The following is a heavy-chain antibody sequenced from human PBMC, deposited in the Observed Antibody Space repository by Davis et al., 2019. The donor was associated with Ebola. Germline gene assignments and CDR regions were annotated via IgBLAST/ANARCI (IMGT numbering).Heavy chain of an antibody. V-gene: IGHV3-64*04. D-gene: IGHD1-26*01. J-gene: IGHJ4*02. Sequence: PGGSLSLSCSASGFTSSSYAMHWVRQAPGQGLDSVSRIRTNGETTYYAESAKGRFTISRDNSKNTLYVQMNSLRAEDTAVYYCAKVGPKHLVGGHIDYWGQGTLVTVSS. CDR2: IRTNGETT. CDR3: AKVGPKHLVGGHIDY. CDR1: GFTSSSYA.